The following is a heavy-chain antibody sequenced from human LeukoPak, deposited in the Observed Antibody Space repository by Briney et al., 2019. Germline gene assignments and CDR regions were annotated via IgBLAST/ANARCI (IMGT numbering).Heavy chain of an antibody. Sequence: GGSLRLSCAASGFTVSSSYMSWVRQAPGKGLEWVSVIYSGGRTYYADSVKGRFTISRDNSKNTLYLQMNSLRADDTAVYYCARDGGIVGATNYWGQGTLVTASS. D-gene: IGHD1-26*01. CDR2: IYSGGRT. CDR1: GFTVSSSY. CDR3: ARDGGIVGATNY. V-gene: IGHV3-53*01. J-gene: IGHJ4*02.